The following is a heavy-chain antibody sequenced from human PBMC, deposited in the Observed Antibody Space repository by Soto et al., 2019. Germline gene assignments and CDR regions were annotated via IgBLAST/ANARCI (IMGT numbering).Heavy chain of an antibody. Sequence: EVQLVESGGGLVKPGGSLRLSCAASGFTFTRYSMNWVRQAPGKGLEWVSSISSTTNYIYYGDSMKGRFTISRDNAKNALYLEMNSLRAEDTAVYYCAIESEDLTSNVDYWGQGTLVTVSS. CDR3: AIESEDLTSNVDY. J-gene: IGHJ4*02. CDR2: ISSTTNYI. V-gene: IGHV3-21*06. D-gene: IGHD1-1*01. CDR1: GFTFTRYS.